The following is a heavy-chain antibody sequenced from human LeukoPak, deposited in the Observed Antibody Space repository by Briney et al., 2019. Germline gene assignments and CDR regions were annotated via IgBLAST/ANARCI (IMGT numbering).Heavy chain of an antibody. CDR3: ARDHYGGNSFFDY. CDR2: IYYSGST. Sequence: SETLSLTCTISGGSISSYYWSWIRQPPGKGLEWIGYIYYSGSTNYNPSLKSRVTISVDTSKNQFSLKLSSVTAADTAVYYCARDHYGGNSFFDYWGQGTLVTVSS. J-gene: IGHJ4*02. CDR1: GGSISSYY. D-gene: IGHD4-23*01. V-gene: IGHV4-59*01.